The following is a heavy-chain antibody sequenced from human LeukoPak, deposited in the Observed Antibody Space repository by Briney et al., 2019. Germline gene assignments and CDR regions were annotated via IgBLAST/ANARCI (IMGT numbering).Heavy chain of an antibody. Sequence: GSLRLSCAASGFTFSSSWMSWVRQPPGKGLEWIGYIYYSGTTNYNPSLKSRVTMSVDTSNNQFSLRLSSVSAADTAVYYCARRAGYSNSFYYYYYMDVWGKGTTVTVSS. CDR1: GFTFSSSW. V-gene: IGHV4-59*01. D-gene: IGHD4-11*01. J-gene: IGHJ6*03. CDR3: ARRAGYSNSFYYYYYMDV. CDR2: IYYSGTT.